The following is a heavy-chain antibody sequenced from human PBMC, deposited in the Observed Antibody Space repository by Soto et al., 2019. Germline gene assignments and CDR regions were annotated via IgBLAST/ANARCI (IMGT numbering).Heavy chain of an antibody. CDR1: GFTFSSYG. D-gene: IGHD4-4*01. J-gene: IGHJ4*02. V-gene: IGHV3-33*01. Sequence: GGSLRLSCAASGFTFSSYGMHWVRQAPGKGLEWVAVIWYDGSNKYYADSVKGRFTISRDNSKNTLYLQMNSLRAEDTAVYYCARDFSRTTVTPFDYWGQGTLVTVSS. CDR2: IWYDGSNK. CDR3: ARDFSRTTVTPFDY.